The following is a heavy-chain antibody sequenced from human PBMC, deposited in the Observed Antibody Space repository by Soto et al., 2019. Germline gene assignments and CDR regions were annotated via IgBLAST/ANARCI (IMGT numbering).Heavy chain of an antibody. J-gene: IGHJ6*02. CDR2: IYYSGST. CDR1: GGSISSGDYY. Sequence: PSETLSLTCTVSGGSISSGDYYWSWIRQPPGKGLEWIGYIYYSGSTYYNPSLKSRVTISVDTSKNQFSLKLSSVTAADTAVYYCARGDLEAAVANTYYYYGMDVWGQGTTVPVSS. CDR3: ARGDLEAAVANTYYYYGMDV. V-gene: IGHV4-30-4*01. D-gene: IGHD6-19*01.